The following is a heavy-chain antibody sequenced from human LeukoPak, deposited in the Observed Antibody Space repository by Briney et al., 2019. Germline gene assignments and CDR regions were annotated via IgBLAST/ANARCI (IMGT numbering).Heavy chain of an antibody. D-gene: IGHD3-3*01. V-gene: IGHV4-34*01. CDR1: GGSFSGYY. CDR2: INHSGST. CDR3: ARGPYYDFWSGYYTR. J-gene: IGHJ4*02. Sequence: SETPSLTCAVYGGSFSGYYWSWIRQPPGKGLEWIGEINHSGSTNYNPSLKSRVTISVDTSKNQFSLKLSSVTAADTAVYYCARGPYYDFWSGYYTRWGQGTLVTVSS.